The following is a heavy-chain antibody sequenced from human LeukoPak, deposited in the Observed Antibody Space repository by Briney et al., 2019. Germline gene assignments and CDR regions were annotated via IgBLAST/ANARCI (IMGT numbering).Heavy chain of an antibody. Sequence: SETLSLTCTVSGGSISDGGYSWSWIRQHPGKGLEWVGYIYYSGNTYYNPSLKSRVTISVDTSKNQFSPKLTSVTAADTAVYFCARVNSGSYPYYFDSWGQGTLVAVSS. CDR3: ARVNSGSYPYYFDS. CDR2: IYYSGNT. D-gene: IGHD1-26*01. J-gene: IGHJ4*02. CDR1: GGSISDGGYS. V-gene: IGHV4-31*03.